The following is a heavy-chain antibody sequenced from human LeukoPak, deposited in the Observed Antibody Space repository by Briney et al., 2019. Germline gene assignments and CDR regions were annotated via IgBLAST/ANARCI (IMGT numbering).Heavy chain of an antibody. J-gene: IGHJ6*03. CDR3: ARLAVRGVIRRSYYYNMDV. CDR2: IKQDGSEK. CDR1: GFTFSSYW. Sequence: GGSLRLSCAASGFTFSSYWMSWVRQAPGKGLEWVANIKQDGSEKYYVGSVKGRFTISRDNAKNSLYLQMNSLRAEDTALYYCARLAVRGVIRRSYYYNMDVWGKGTTVTVSS. V-gene: IGHV3-7*03. D-gene: IGHD3-10*01.